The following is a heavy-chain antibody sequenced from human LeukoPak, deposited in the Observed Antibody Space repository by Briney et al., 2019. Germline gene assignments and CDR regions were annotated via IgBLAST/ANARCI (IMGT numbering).Heavy chain of an antibody. Sequence: SETLSLTCGVSGDSISSSPYYWAWIRQPPGKGLAWIGSIHQSGGSYYNPSLQSRLSMSVDTSKNQFSLKLTSVTAADTAVYYCAGHSWGGNKDFDLWGRGTLVAVSS. V-gene: IGHV4-39*01. CDR1: GDSISSSPYY. J-gene: IGHJ2*01. CDR2: IHQSGGS. CDR3: AGHSWGGNKDFDL. D-gene: IGHD4-23*01.